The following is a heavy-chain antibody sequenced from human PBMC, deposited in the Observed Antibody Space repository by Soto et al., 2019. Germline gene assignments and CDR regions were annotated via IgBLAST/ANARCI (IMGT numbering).Heavy chain of an antibody. CDR2: VYSGSAT. V-gene: IGHV3-53*01. Sequence: GGSLRLSCAASWFIVSDNYMNWVRQSPWKGLEWLSVVYSGSATYYSDSVKGRCTISTYNSKNPVFFPMNSLRVEDTAVYYCARGKSGYLTFDYWGQGPLVTVSS. D-gene: IGHD3-22*01. CDR1: WFIVSDNY. CDR3: ARGKSGYLTFDY. J-gene: IGHJ4*02.